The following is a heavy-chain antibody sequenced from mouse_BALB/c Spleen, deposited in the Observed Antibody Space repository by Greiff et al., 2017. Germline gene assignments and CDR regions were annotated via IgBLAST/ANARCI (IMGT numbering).Heavy chain of an antibody. CDR3: ARARGDYYAMDY. J-gene: IGHJ4*01. CDR2: ISSGGSYT. V-gene: IGHV5-9-4*01. Sequence: EVNVVESGGGLVKPGGSLKLSCAASGFTFSSYAMSWVRQSPEKRLEWVAEISSGGSYTYYPDTVTGRFTISRDNAKNTLYLEMSSLRSEDTAMYYCARARGDYYAMDYWGQGTSVTVSS. CDR1: GFTFSSYA.